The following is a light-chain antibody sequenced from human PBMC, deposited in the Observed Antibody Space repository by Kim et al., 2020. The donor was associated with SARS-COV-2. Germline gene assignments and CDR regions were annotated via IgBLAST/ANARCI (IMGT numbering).Light chain of an antibody. Sequence: SVALGQTARITCEGNNIAYKNVHWYQQKSGPAPVLVIYRDSNRPSGIPERFSGSNSGNTATLTISRAQVRDEANYYCQVWDSRTVVFGGGTQLTVL. CDR1: NIAYKN. CDR2: RDS. V-gene: IGLV3-9*01. J-gene: IGLJ3*02. CDR3: QVWDSRTVV.